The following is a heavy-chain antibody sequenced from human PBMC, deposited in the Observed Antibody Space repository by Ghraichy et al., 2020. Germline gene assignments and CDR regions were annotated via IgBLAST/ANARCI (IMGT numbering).Heavy chain of an antibody. D-gene: IGHD1-1*01. J-gene: IGHJ4*02. CDR3: ARGFWKSFDY. CDR1: GGSFSGYY. CDR2: INHSGST. Sequence: SETLSLTCAVYGGSFSGYYWSWIRQPPGKGLEWIGEINHSGSTNYNPSLKSRVTISVDTSKNQFSLKLSSVTAADTAVYYCARGFWKSFDYWGQGTLVTVSS. V-gene: IGHV4-34*01.